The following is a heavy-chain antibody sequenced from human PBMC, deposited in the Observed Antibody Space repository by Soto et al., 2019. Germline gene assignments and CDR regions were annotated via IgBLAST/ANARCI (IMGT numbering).Heavy chain of an antibody. CDR1: GDIFTSYA. V-gene: IGHV1-3*01. J-gene: IGHJ4*02. Sequence: VQLVQSGAELKKPGASEKVSCKASGDIFTSYAIHWARQAPGQRLEWMGWINAGNGNTEYSQKFQDRITFTRDTSASTAYMELNSLRSEDTAVYYCTSIDYGDYWGQGTLVTVSS. CDR2: INAGNGNT. D-gene: IGHD1-26*01. CDR3: TSIDYGDY.